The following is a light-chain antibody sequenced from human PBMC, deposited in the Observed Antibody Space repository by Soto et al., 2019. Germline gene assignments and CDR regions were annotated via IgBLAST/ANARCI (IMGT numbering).Light chain of an antibody. CDR3: SSSTTSSTIV. Sequence: QSVHTQPASVSGSPGRPITISCTGTSSYVCSFDSFAWYQHNPGKAPKLMIYDVSNRPSGVSGRFSGSKSGNTASLSVSGLQTEDGANYYCSSSTTSSTIVFGTGTKVTVL. CDR1: SSYVCSFDS. J-gene: IGLJ1*01. CDR2: DVS. V-gene: IGLV2-14*01.